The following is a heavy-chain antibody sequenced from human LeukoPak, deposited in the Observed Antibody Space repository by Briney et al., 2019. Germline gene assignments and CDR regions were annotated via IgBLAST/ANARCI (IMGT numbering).Heavy chain of an antibody. CDR3: ARRRGYSYGPLSNHFDY. CDR2: MYYRGNT. CDR1: GGSISSYY. V-gene: IGHV4-59*12. D-gene: IGHD5-18*01. Sequence: SETLSLTCTVSGGSISSYYWSWIRQPPGKGLEWIGYMYYRGNTNYNPSLKSRVTISVDTSKNQFSLKLSSVTAADTAVYYCARRRGYSYGPLSNHFDYWGQGTLVTVSS. J-gene: IGHJ4*02.